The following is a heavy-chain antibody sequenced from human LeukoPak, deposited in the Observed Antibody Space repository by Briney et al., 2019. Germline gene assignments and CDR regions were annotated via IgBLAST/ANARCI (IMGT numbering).Heavy chain of an antibody. J-gene: IGHJ4*02. D-gene: IGHD5-24*01. CDR2: ISYDGSNK. Sequence: GRSLRLSCAASGFTFSSYGMHWVRQAPGKGLEWVAVISYDGSNKYYADSVKGRFTISRDNSKNTLYLQMNSLRAEDTAVYYCAKVGDGYHFDYWGQGTLVTVSS. CDR3: AKVGDGYHFDY. V-gene: IGHV3-30*18. CDR1: GFTFSSYG.